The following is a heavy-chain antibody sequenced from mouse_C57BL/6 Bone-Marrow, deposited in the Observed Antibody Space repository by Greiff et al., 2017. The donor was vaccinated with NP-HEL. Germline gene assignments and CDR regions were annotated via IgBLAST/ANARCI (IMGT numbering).Heavy chain of an antibody. Sequence: EVKVVESGGGLVKPGGSLKLSCAASGFTFSSYAMSWVRQTPEKRLELVATISDGGSYTYYPDNVKGRFTISRDNAKNNLYLQMSHLKSEDTAMYYCASRAPHYYAMDYWGQGTSVTVSS. CDR1: GFTFSSYA. CDR2: ISDGGSYT. V-gene: IGHV5-4*03. CDR3: ASRAPHYYAMDY. J-gene: IGHJ4*01.